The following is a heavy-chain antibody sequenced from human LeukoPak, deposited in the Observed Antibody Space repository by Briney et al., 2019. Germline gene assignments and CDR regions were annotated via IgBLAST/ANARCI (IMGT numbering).Heavy chain of an antibody. CDR3: ARPLHLGYCSSTSCYTVPFDY. V-gene: IGHV3-20*04. CDR2: INWNGGST. J-gene: IGHJ4*02. Sequence: TGGSLRLSCAASGFTFDDYGMSWVRQAPGKGLEWVSGINWNGGSTGYADSVKGRFTISRDKAKNSLYLQMNSLRAEDTALYYCARPLHLGYCSSTSCYTVPFDYWGQGTLVTVSS. D-gene: IGHD2-2*02. CDR1: GFTFDDYG.